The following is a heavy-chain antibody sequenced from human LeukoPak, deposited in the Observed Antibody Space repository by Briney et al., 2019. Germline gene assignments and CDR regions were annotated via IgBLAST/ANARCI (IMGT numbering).Heavy chain of an antibody. V-gene: IGHV4-34*01. CDR3: AKRYFDCTFDY. J-gene: IGHJ4*02. CDR1: GGSFSGYY. Sequence: PSETLSLTCAVYGGSFSGYYWSWIRQPPGKGLEWIGEINHSGSTNYNPSLKSRVTISVDTSKNQFSLKLSSVTAADTAVYYCAKRYFDCTFDYWGQGTLVTVSS. CDR2: INHSGST. D-gene: IGHD3-9*01.